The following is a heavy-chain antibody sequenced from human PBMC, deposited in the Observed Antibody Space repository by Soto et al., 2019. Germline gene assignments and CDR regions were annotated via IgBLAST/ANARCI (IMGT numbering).Heavy chain of an antibody. V-gene: IGHV3-74*01. D-gene: IGHD6-6*01. CDR3: ATPASITTRNALNY. J-gene: IGHJ4*02. Sequence: PGGSLRLSCAASGFTFSGSWMHWVRQAPGKGLVWVSRISSDGSSATYADSVKGRFTISRDDAKNTLYLQMNSLRAEDTAVYYCATPASITTRNALNYWGRGTLVTVSS. CDR2: ISSDGSSA. CDR1: GFTFSGSW.